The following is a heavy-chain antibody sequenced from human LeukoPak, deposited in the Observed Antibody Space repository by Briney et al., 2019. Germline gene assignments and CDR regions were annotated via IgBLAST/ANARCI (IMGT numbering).Heavy chain of an antibody. Sequence: SETLSLTCTVSGYSISSGYYWGWIRQPPGKGLEWIGSIYHSGSTYYNPSLKSRVTISVDTSKNQFSLKLSSVTAADTAVYYCARDDSSGYYLDYWGQGTLVTVSS. J-gene: IGHJ4*02. V-gene: IGHV4-38-2*02. CDR3: ARDDSSGYYLDY. D-gene: IGHD3-22*01. CDR1: GYSISSGYY. CDR2: IYHSGST.